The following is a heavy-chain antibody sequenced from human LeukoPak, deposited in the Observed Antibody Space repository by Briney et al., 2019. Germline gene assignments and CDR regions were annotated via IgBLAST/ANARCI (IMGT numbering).Heavy chain of an antibody. V-gene: IGHV1-18*01. J-gene: IGHJ5*02. Sequence: ASVKVSCKASGYTFTSYGISWVRQAPGQGLEWMGWISAYNGNTNYAQKLQGRVTMTTDTSTSTAYMELRSLRSDDTAVYYCARATRKYCSSTSCYISNWFDPWGQGTLVTVSS. CDR3: ARATRKYCSSTSCYISNWFDP. CDR1: GYTFTSYG. CDR2: ISAYNGNT. D-gene: IGHD2-2*02.